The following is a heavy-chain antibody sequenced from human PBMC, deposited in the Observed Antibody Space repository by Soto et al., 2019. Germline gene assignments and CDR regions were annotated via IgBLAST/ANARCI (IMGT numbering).Heavy chain of an antibody. V-gene: IGHV4-31*03. CDR3: ARHLTYCSAGSCYSDFPYYGMDV. J-gene: IGHJ6*02. Sequence: SETLSLTCTVSGGSINSGGYYWSWIRQHPGKGLEWIGYIYYSGSTYKNPPLKSRVTISVDTSKNQFSLKVSSVTAADTAVYYCARHLTYCSAGSCYSDFPYYGMDVWGQGTTVTVSS. CDR1: GGSINSGGYY. D-gene: IGHD2-15*01. CDR2: IYYSGST.